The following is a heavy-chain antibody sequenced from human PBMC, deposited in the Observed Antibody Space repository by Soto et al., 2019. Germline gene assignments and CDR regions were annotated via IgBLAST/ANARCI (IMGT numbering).Heavy chain of an antibody. Sequence: QVQLVESGGGVVQPGRSLRLSCAASGFTFSSYGMHWVRQAPGKGLEWVAVISYDGSNKYYADSVKGRFTISRDNSKNTMYLQMNSLRAEDTAVYYCAKDLELELGPAIDYWGQGTLVTVSS. CDR2: ISYDGSNK. CDR3: AKDLELELGPAIDY. J-gene: IGHJ4*02. D-gene: IGHD1-7*01. V-gene: IGHV3-30*18. CDR1: GFTFSSYG.